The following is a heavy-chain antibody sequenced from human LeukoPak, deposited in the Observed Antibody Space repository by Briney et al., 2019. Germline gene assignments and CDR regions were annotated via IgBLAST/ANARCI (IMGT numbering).Heavy chain of an antibody. V-gene: IGHV4-61*03. J-gene: IGHJ4*02. CDR1: GDSFSSVTDY. D-gene: IGHD3-16*01. CDR3: TRGAGWLIDY. CDR2: FYNSGRS. Sequence: PSETLSLTCSVSGDSFSSVTDYWAWIRQPPGKGLEWIGYFYNSGRSTYNPSLKSRVTISADTSKNHFSLKLNSVTTADTAVYYCTRGAGWLIDYWGQGILVTVSS.